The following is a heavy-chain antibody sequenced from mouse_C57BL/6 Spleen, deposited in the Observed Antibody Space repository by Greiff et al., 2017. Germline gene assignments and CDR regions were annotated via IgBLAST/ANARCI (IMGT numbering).Heavy chain of an antibody. J-gene: IGHJ2*01. CDR1: GYTFTDYN. D-gene: IGHD2-2*01. Sequence: VQLQQSGPELVKPGASVKIPCKASGYTFTDYNMDWVKQSHGKSLEWIGDINPNNGGTIYNQKFKGKATLTVDKSSSTAYMELRSLTSEDTAVYYCARKATTMVTYYFDYWGQGTTLTVSS. CDR2: INPNNGGT. V-gene: IGHV1-18*01. CDR3: ARKATTMVTYYFDY.